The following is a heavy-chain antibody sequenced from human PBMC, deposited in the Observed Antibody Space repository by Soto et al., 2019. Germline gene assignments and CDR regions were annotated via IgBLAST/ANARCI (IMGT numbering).Heavy chain of an antibody. V-gene: IGHV3-74*01. CDR2: INSYGSLT. J-gene: IGHJ5*02. CDR1: GFTLSGSW. D-gene: IGHD6-6*01. Sequence: EVQLVESGGGLVQPGGSLRLSCAASGFTLSGSWMHWVGQVPGKGLLWVSRINSYGSLTRHADSVKGRFTISRDNAKNTLVLQWNILRDDDTAVYYCARGPEYVNWFDPCVQGTLVTVS. CDR3: ARGPEYVNWFDP.